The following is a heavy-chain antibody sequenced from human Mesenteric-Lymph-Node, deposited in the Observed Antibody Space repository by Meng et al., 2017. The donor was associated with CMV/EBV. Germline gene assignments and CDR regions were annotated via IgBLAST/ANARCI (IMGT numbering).Heavy chain of an antibody. J-gene: IGHJ4*02. CDR2: IRYDGGNK. CDR1: GFTFSSYG. V-gene: IGHV3-30*02. D-gene: IGHD6-13*01. CDR3: ARVRSWHRDPYFDY. Sequence: GGSLRLSCAASGFTFSSYGMNWVRQAPGKGLEWVAFIRYDGGNKYYADSVKGRFIISRDNSKNTLYLQMNSLRAEDTAVYYCARVRSWHRDPYFDYWGQGTLVTVSS.